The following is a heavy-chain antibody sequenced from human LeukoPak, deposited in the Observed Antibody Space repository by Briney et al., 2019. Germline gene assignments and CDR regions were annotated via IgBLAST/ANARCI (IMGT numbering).Heavy chain of an antibody. CDR2: ISYDGSNK. Sequence: ERSLRLSCAASGFTFSSYAMHWVRQAPGKGLEWVAVISYDGSNKYYADSVKGRFTISRDNSKNTLYLQMNSLRAEDTAVYYCASSVRQYSSGWAPIYFDYWGQGTLVTVSS. CDR3: ASSVRQYSSGWAPIYFDY. J-gene: IGHJ4*02. V-gene: IGHV3-30-3*01. CDR1: GFTFSSYA. D-gene: IGHD6-19*01.